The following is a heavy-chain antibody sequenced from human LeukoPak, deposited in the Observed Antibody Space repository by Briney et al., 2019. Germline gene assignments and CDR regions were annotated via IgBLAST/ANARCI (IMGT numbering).Heavy chain of an antibody. J-gene: IGHJ4*02. CDR3: ARDYCSSTSCKVDY. D-gene: IGHD2-2*01. CDR2: IYTSGST. CDR1: GGSISSGGYS. Sequence: KPSQTLSLTCAVSGGSISSGGYSWSWIRQPAGKGLEWIGRIYTSGSTNYNPSLKSRATISVDTSKNQFSLKLSSVTAADTAVYYCARDYCSSTSCKVDYWGQGTLVTVSS. V-gene: IGHV4-61*02.